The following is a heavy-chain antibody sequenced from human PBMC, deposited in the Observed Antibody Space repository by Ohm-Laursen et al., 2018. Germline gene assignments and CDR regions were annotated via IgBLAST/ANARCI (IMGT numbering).Heavy chain of an antibody. Sequence: SLRLSCAASGFTFDDYAMHWVRQAPGKGLEWVSGISWNSGSIGYADSVKGRFTISRDNAKNSLYLQMNSLRAEDTALYYCAKGRYSGISGAFDIWGQGTMVTVSS. D-gene: IGHD1-26*01. CDR1: GFTFDDYA. J-gene: IGHJ3*02. V-gene: IGHV3-9*01. CDR2: ISWNSGSI. CDR3: AKGRYSGISGAFDI.